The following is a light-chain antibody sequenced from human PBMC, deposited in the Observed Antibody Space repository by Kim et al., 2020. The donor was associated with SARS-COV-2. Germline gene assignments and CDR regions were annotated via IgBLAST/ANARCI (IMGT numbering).Light chain of an antibody. CDR1: YLNIGAPYD. CDR3: QSWDNSLNGWV. Sequence: QSVLTQPPSVSGAPGQRVTISCTGNYLNIGAPYDVHWYQQLPGAAPKLLIFANNNRPSGVPDRFSGSKSGTSASLAITGLQAEDEAHYYCQSWDNSLNGWVFGGGTKVTVL. J-gene: IGLJ3*02. V-gene: IGLV1-40*01. CDR2: ANN.